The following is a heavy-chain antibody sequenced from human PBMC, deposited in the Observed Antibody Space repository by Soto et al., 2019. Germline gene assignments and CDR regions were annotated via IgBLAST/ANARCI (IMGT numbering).Heavy chain of an antibody. J-gene: IGHJ5*01. D-gene: IGHD1-26*01. CDR3: ARRMGPSIGWFDS. V-gene: IGHV5-51*01. Sequence: SQPISGERRVGTLCSYRWWWVRLMPGKGLEWIGIIYPRDSDTTYNPSFEGQVTMSVDRSLNTAYLQWSSLKASDSGIYYCARRMGPSIGWFDSWGQGTLVTVS. CDR1: VGTLCSYR. CDR2: IYPRDSDT.